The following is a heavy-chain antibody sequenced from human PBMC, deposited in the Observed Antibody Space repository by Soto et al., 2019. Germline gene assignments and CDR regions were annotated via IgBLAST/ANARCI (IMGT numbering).Heavy chain of an antibody. Sequence: EVQLLESGGGLVQPGGSLRLSCAASGFTFKNYAMTWVRQAPGKGMEWVSSIGGSGSGAHYADSVKGRFTVSRDDSKNTLYLQMSGLRVDDTALDYCAKDAVPYNGEWDWFDLWGQGTLVTVSS. CDR2: IGGSGSGA. CDR3: AKDAVPYNGEWDWFDL. D-gene: IGHD3-10*01. V-gene: IGHV3-23*01. CDR1: GFTFKNYA. J-gene: IGHJ5*02.